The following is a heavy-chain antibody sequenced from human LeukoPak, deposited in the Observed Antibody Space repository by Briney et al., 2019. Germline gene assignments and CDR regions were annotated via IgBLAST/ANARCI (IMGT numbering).Heavy chain of an antibody. Sequence: GGSLRLSCAASGFTFSSYSMNWVRQAPGKGLEWVSSISSSSSYIYYADSVKGRFTISRDNAKNSLYLQMNSLRAEDTAVYYCASDPYSSGWYGVYYFDYWGQGTLVTVSS. CDR1: GFTFSSYS. CDR2: ISSSSSYI. J-gene: IGHJ4*02. V-gene: IGHV3-21*01. D-gene: IGHD6-19*01. CDR3: ASDPYSSGWYGVYYFDY.